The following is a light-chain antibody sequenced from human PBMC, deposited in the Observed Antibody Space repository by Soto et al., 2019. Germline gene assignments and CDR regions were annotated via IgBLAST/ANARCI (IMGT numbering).Light chain of an antibody. J-gene: IGLJ2*01. Sequence: QSVLTQPPSVSGAPGQRVTISCTGSSSNIGAGYDVHWYQQLPGTAPKLIIYGISNRPSGVPDRFSGSKSGTSASLAITGLQAEDEADYYCQSYDSSLSGVVFGGGTKLTVL. CDR1: SSNIGAGYD. CDR2: GIS. CDR3: QSYDSSLSGVV. V-gene: IGLV1-40*01.